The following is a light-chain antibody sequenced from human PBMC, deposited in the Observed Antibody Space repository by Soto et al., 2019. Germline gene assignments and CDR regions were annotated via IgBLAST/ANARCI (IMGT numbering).Light chain of an antibody. J-gene: IGKJ1*01. CDR1: QKVSPW. CDR2: DVS. Sequence: DIRMTQSPSTLSASVGDSVTITCRASQKVSPWLAWYQQKAGKAPKLLIYDVSSLKRGVPSRFSGSGSGTEFTLTISSLQSDDFAIYYCQQYDSYWGTFGQGTKVEFK. V-gene: IGKV1-5*01. CDR3: QQYDSYWGT.